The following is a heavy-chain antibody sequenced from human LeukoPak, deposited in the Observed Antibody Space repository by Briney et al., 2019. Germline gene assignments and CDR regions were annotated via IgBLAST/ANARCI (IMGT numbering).Heavy chain of an antibody. Sequence: SETLSLTCTVSGGSISSSNYYWGWIRQPPGKGLEWLGNIYYSGSTYYNPSLKSRVSMSVDMSKNQFSLKLISVTAADTAMYYCARDNSGYDSAAYYYYYYMDVWGKGTTVTISS. CDR2: IYYSGST. D-gene: IGHD5-12*01. CDR1: GGSISSSNYY. V-gene: IGHV4-39*07. CDR3: ARDNSGYDSAAYYYYYYMDV. J-gene: IGHJ6*03.